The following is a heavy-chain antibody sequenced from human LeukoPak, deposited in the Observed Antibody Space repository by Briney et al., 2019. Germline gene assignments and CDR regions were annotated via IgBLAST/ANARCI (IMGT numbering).Heavy chain of an antibody. J-gene: IGHJ4*02. CDR1: GGSISSTSYY. V-gene: IGHV4-39*07. CDR2: IYHSGST. Sequence: SETLSLTCTVSGGSISSTSYYWGWIRQPPGKGLEWIGSIYHSGSTYYNPSLKSRVTISVDTSKNQFSLKLSSVTAADTAVYYCAREQTYYYGSGSYYKPRAVWYWGQGTLVTVSS. D-gene: IGHD3-10*01. CDR3: AREQTYYYGSGSYYKPRAVWY.